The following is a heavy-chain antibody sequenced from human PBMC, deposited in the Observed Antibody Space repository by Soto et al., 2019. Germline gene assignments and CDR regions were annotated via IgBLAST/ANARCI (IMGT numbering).Heavy chain of an antibody. Sequence: GGSLRLSCAASGFTFSNYHMNWVRQAPGKGLEWVSSISSSSSYIYYADSVKGRFTISRDNAKNSLYLQMNSLRAEDTAVYYCAREAAMATYFDDWGQGTLVTVSS. CDR2: ISSSSSYI. D-gene: IGHD5-18*01. J-gene: IGHJ4*02. CDR3: AREAAMATYFDD. V-gene: IGHV3-21*01. CDR1: GFTFSNYH.